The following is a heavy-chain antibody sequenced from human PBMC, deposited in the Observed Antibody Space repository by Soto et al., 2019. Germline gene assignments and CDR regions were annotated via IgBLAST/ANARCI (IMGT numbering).Heavy chain of an antibody. CDR2: ISSNGGST. D-gene: IGHD3-16*02. CDR1: GFTFSSYA. J-gene: IGHJ3*02. V-gene: IGHV3-64*01. Sequence: EVQLVESGGGLVQPGGSLRLSCAASGFTFSSYAMHWVRQAPGKGLEYVSAISSNGGSTYYANSVKGRFTISRDNSKNTLYLQMGSLRAEDMAVYYCARGVTYYDYIWGSYRVRYGDAFDIWGQGTMVTVSS. CDR3: ARGVTYYDYIWGSYRVRYGDAFDI.